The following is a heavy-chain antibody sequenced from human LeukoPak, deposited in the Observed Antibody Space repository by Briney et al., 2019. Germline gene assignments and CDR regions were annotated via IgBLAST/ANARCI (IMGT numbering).Heavy chain of an antibody. CDR2: IYSDGST. J-gene: IGHJ4*02. V-gene: IGHV3-66*01. Sequence: GGSLRLSCAASGFSVTSNYMSWVRQAPGKGLEWVSVIYSDGSTYYADSVKGRFTISRDNSKNTLYLQMNSLRAEDTAVYYCARGRDRGETSPYFDYWGQGTLVTVSS. CDR3: ARGRDRGETSPYFDY. CDR1: GFSVTSNY. D-gene: IGHD3-16*01.